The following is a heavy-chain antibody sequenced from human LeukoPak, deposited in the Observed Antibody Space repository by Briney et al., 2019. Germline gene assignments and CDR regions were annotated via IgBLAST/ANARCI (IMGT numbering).Heavy chain of an antibody. D-gene: IGHD6-6*01. CDR2: ISYDGSNK. CDR1: GFTFSSYG. CDR3: ARGHSSLRFDP. J-gene: IGHJ5*02. V-gene: IGHV3-30*03. Sequence: GGSLRLSCAASGFTFSSYGMHWVRQAPGKGLEWVAVISYDGSNKYYADSVKGRFTISRDNSKNTLYLQMNSLRAEDTAVYYCARGHSSLRFDPWGQGTLVTVSS.